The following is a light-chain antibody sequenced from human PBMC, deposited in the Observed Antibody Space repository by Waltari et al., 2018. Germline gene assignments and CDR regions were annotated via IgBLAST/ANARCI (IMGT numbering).Light chain of an antibody. Sequence: QSVLTQPPSASGTPGQRVTISCSGSSSNIGSNTVAWYEQFPGMAPRLLIYSNNERPSGVPDRFSVSKSGSSASLTISGLHFEDEADYYCATWDDSLNGRVFGGGTKLTVL. CDR2: SNN. V-gene: IGLV1-44*01. CDR1: SSNIGSNT. J-gene: IGLJ3*02. CDR3: ATWDDSLNGRV.